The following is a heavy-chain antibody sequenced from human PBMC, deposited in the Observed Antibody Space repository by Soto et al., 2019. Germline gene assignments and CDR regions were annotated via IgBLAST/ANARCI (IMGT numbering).Heavy chain of an antibody. V-gene: IGHV1-2*04. J-gene: IGHJ6*02. D-gene: IGHD6-13*01. Sequence: GASVKVSSKACRDSFTGYYMHWVQQAPGQGLEGMGWINPNSGGTNYAQKFQGWVTMTRDTSISTAYMELSRLRSDDTAVYYCVRDGSVGPAAGTSEAVAGYYYYGMDVWGQGPTVTAP. CDR3: VRDGSVGPAAGTSEAVAGYYYYGMDV. CDR2: INPNSGGT. CDR1: RDSFTGYY.